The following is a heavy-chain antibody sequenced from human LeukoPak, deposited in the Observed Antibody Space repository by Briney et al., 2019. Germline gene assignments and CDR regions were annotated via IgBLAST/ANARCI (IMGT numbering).Heavy chain of an antibody. V-gene: IGHV3-23*01. J-gene: IGHJ4*02. D-gene: IGHD6-19*01. Sequence: GGSLRLSCAASGFTFSNYAMSWVRQAPGKGLEWVSSISGSGSSTYYADSVKGRFTISRDNSKNTLYLQMDSLRAEDTAVYYCAKDRGSSGWSLDYWGQGTLVTVSS. CDR3: AKDRGSSGWSLDY. CDR2: ISGSGSST. CDR1: GFTFSNYA.